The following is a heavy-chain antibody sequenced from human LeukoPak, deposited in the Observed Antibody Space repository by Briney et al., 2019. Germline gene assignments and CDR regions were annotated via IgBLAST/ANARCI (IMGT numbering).Heavy chain of an antibody. D-gene: IGHD3-3*01. J-gene: IGHJ4*02. Sequence: PGRSLRLSCTASGFTFGDYAMSWVRQAPGKGLEWVGLIRSKAYGGTTGYAASVKGRFTISRDDYKSIAYLQMNSLKTEDTALYYCTRARVPGVVIPVDYWGQGTLVTVSS. V-gene: IGHV3-49*04. CDR3: TRARVPGVVIPVDY. CDR1: GFTFGDYA. CDR2: IRSKAYGGTT.